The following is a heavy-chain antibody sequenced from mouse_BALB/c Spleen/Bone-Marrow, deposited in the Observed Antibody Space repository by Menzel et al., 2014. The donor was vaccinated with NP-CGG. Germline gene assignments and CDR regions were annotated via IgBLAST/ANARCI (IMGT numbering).Heavy chain of an antibody. CDR2: IDPANGNT. V-gene: IGHV14-3*02. CDR1: GFNIKDTY. CDR3: ASYVCGYYFDY. J-gene: IGHJ2*01. Sequence: VQLQQSGAELVKPGASVKLSCTASGFNIKDTYMHWVKQRPEQGLEWIGRIDPANGNTKYDPKFQGKATITADTSSNTAYLQLSSLTSEDTAVYYCASYVCGYYFDYWGQGTTLTVSS.